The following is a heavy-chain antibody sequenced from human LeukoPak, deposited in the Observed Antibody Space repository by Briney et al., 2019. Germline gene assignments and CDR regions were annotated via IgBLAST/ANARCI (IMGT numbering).Heavy chain of an antibody. CDR1: GGSISSYY. J-gene: IGHJ6*03. CDR3: ARRWYSSGYYSGNYYYMDV. Sequence: SETLSLTCTVSGGSISSYYWSWIRQPAGKGLEWIGRIYTSGSTNYNPSLKSRVTMSIDTSKNQFSLKLSSVTAADTAVYYCARRWYSSGYYSGNYYYMDVWGKGTTVTVSS. D-gene: IGHD3-22*01. CDR2: IYTSGST. V-gene: IGHV4-4*07.